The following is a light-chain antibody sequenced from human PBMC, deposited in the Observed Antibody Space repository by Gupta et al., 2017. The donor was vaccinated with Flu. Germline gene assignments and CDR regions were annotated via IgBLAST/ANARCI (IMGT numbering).Light chain of an antibody. CDR3: QQYGSFP. V-gene: IGKV3-20*01. CDR1: QSVSSSY. Sequence: SPGTLSLSPGERATLSCRASQSVSSSYLAWDQQKPGQAPRLLIYGASSRATGIPDRFSGSGSGTDFTLTISRLEPEDFAVYYCQQYGSFPFGGGTKVEIK. CDR2: GAS. J-gene: IGKJ4*01.